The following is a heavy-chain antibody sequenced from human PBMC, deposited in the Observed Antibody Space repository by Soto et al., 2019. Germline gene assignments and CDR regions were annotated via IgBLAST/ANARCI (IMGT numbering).Heavy chain of an antibody. J-gene: IGHJ6*03. V-gene: IGHV3-23*01. D-gene: IGHD6-13*01. Sequence: GGSLRLSCVVSGFTFGSYAMSWVRQAPEKGPEWVAILGGNGFTTYYADSVKGRFTIFGDKSKSTLFLQMNSLRAEDTAVYYCARDRGIAAAGTRYYYCYYKDVWGKGTTVTVSS. CDR3: ARDRGIAAAGTRYYYCYYKDV. CDR1: GFTFGSYA. CDR2: LGGNGFTT.